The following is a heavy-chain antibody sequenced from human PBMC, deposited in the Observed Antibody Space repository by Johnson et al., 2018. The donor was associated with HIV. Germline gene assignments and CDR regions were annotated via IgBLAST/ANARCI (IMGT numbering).Heavy chain of an antibody. D-gene: IGHD1-26*01. CDR2: LYADGRT. CDR3: ETKGSKWELIVEGFAV. Sequence: QVQLVESGGGVVQPGRSLRLSCTGFGFTFNRYAIHWVSQAPNKGLEWVSVLYADGRTYYADSVKGRFTVSSDYSENTLYLQMNSLTAEDTAVYYCETKGSKWELIVEGFAVWGKGTMVTVSS. V-gene: IGHV3-NL1*01. CDR1: GFTFNRYA. J-gene: IGHJ3*01.